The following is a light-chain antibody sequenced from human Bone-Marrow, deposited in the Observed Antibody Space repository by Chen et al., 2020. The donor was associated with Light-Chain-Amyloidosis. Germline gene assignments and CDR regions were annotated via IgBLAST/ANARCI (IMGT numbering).Light chain of an antibody. V-gene: IGLV3-25*03. CDR1: DLPTKY. J-gene: IGLJ2*01. Sequence: SYELTQPPSVSVSPGQTARITCSGDDLPTKYAYWYQQKPGQAPVLVIYRDTERPSGISERFSGYSSGTTDTFNSSGVQAEDEADYHCQAADSSGTYEVIFGGGTKLTVL. CDR3: QAADSSGTYEVI. CDR2: RDT.